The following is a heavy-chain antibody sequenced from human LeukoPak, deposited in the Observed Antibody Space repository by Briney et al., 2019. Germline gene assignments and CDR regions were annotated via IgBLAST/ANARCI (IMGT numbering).Heavy chain of an antibody. D-gene: IGHD3-22*01. V-gene: IGHV3-21*01. CDR2: ISTTSSYI. Sequence: GGSLRLSCAASGFTFSSYSMNWVRQAPGKGLEWVSSISTTSSYIYYADSVKGRFTISRDNAKNSLYLQMNSLRAEDTAVYYCARGDYHDSSGYYYEAYWGQGTLVTVSS. CDR3: ARGDYHDSSGYYYEAY. J-gene: IGHJ4*02. CDR1: GFTFSSYS.